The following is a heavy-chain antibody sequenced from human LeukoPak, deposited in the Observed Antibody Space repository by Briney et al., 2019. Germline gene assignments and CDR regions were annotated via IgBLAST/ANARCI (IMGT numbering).Heavy chain of an antibody. CDR1: GFTFSSYI. CDR3: AREDASAFDI. Sequence: GGSLRLSCAASGFTFSSYIMNWVRQAPGKGLEWVSSIGSSSNHIYYADSMKGRFTISRDNAKNSLFLQMNTLRAEDTAVYYCAREDASAFDIWGQGTMVSVSS. V-gene: IGHV3-21*01. J-gene: IGHJ3*02. CDR2: IGSSSNHI.